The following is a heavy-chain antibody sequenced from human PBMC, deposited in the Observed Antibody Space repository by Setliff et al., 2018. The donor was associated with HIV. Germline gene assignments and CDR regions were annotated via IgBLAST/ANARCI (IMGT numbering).Heavy chain of an antibody. CDR3: ARGLDQEKSAY. V-gene: IGHV4-61*09. Sequence: SETLSLTCNVPGDSVNSGHYYWSWIRQPAGKGLEWVGHIHPSGIADANPSLRRRVTIAVDAAKNQFSLTLTSVSATDTAAYYCARGLDQEKSAYWGLGTLVTVSS. J-gene: IGHJ4*02. D-gene: IGHD6-19*01. CDR2: IHPSGIA. CDR1: GDSVNSGHYY.